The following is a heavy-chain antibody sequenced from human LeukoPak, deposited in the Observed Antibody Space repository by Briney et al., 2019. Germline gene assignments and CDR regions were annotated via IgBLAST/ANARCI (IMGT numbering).Heavy chain of an antibody. D-gene: IGHD3-9*01. Sequence: PGGSLRLSCAASGFTFSNCAMSWVRQAPGKGLEWVSAITGSGGNTYYADSVKGRFTISRDNSKNTVFLQMNSLRAEDTAVYYCAKWGDYDVLTGYYVSDYWGRGTLVTVSS. CDR3: AKWGDYDVLTGYYVSDY. CDR2: ITGSGGNT. V-gene: IGHV3-23*01. J-gene: IGHJ4*02. CDR1: GFTFSNCA.